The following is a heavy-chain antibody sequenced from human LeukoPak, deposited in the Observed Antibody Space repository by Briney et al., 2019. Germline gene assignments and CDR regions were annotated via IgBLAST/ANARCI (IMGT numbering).Heavy chain of an antibody. Sequence: SETLSLTCTVSGGSISSGGYSWSWIRQPPGKGLEWIGYIYYSGSTYYNPSLKSRVTISVDTSKNQFSLKLSSVTAADTAVYYCARVLRSSGSYYDYYYYMDVWGKGTTVTVSS. CDR2: IYYSGST. CDR3: ARVLRSSGSYYDYYYYMDV. V-gene: IGHV4-30-4*07. J-gene: IGHJ6*03. CDR1: GGSISSGGYS. D-gene: IGHD3-10*01.